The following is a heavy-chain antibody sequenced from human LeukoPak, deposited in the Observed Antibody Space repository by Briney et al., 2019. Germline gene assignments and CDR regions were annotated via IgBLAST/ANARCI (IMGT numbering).Heavy chain of an antibody. CDR1: GYTFTGYY. CDR2: LNPKTGDT. V-gene: IGHV1-2*02. D-gene: IGHD6-13*01. CDR3: AREGLYSSSSDFDY. J-gene: IGHJ4*02. Sequence: ASVKVSCRSSGYTFTGYYVHWVRQAPGQGLQWMGYLNPKTGDTKYAQNLQGRVTMTRDTSISTAYMELSGLRSDDTAVYYCAREGLYSSSSDFDYWGQGTLVTVSS.